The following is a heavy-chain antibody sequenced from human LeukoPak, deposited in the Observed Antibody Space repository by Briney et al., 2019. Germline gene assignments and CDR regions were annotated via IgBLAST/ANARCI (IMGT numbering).Heavy chain of an antibody. CDR3: ATRGTRDGENVFDY. CDR2: FDPEDGET. D-gene: IGHD5-24*01. Sequence: GASVKVSCKVSGYTLTELSMHWVRQAPGKGLEWMGGFDPEDGETIYAQKFQGRVTMTEDTSTDTAYMELSSLRSEDTAVYYCATRGTRDGENVFDYWGQGTLVTVSS. CDR1: GYTLTELS. V-gene: IGHV1-24*01. J-gene: IGHJ4*02.